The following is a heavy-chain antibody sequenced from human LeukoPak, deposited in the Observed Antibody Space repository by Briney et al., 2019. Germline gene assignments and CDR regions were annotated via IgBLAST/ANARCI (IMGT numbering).Heavy chain of an antibody. J-gene: IGHJ4*02. CDR1: GGSISSGGYY. CDR3: ARVGSGSFGV. D-gene: IGHD1-26*01. V-gene: IGHV4-39*07. Sequence: SVTLSLTCTVSGGSISSGGYYWGWIRQPPGKGLEWIGSIYYSGSTYYNPSLKSRVTISVDTSKNQFSLKLSSVTAADTAVYYCARVGSGSFGVWGQGTLVTVSS. CDR2: IYYSGST.